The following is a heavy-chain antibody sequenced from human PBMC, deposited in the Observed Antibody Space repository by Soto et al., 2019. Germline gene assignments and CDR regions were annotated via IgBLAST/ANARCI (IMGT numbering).Heavy chain of an antibody. J-gene: IGHJ4*01. CDR1: GFTFSTYS. Sequence: GGSLRLSCAASGFTFSTYSMNWVRQAPGKGLEWVSYISSSSSTIWYADSVKGRFTISRDNAKNSLYLQMNSLRDEDTTVYYCARESSSPFDYWGHGTLVTVSS. CDR3: ARESSSPFDY. D-gene: IGHD6-13*01. CDR2: ISSSSSTI. V-gene: IGHV3-48*02.